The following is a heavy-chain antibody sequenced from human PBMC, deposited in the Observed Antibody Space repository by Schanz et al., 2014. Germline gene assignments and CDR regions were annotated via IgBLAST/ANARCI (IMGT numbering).Heavy chain of an antibody. V-gene: IGHV1-18*01. CDR3: ARDRRRYCSTASCLHDNWFDP. CDR1: RYTFNTYG. D-gene: IGHD2-2*01. CDR2: ISAYTNNT. Sequence: QEQLVQSGAEVRKPGASVKVSCKASRYTFNTYGLNWVRQAPGQGLEWMGWISAYTNNTNYAQKVQGRVTMTTDTSTGTAYMELRSLRSDDTAVYYCARDRRRYCSTASCLHDNWFDPWGQGTLVIVSS. J-gene: IGHJ5*02.